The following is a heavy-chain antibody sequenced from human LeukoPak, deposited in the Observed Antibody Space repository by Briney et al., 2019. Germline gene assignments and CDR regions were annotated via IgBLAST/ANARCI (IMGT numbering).Heavy chain of an antibody. CDR3: ARDPSRSWWGYFDY. CDR2: FSESSGSA. CDR1: GFTFDDYA. D-gene: IGHD6-13*01. Sequence: PGGSLRLSCAASGFTFDDYAMHWVRQAPGKGLEWISTFSESSGSAHYADSVKGRFTISRDISKNTLYLQMNSLRAEDTAVYYCARDPSRSWWGYFDYWGQGALVTVSS. V-gene: IGHV3-23*01. J-gene: IGHJ4*02.